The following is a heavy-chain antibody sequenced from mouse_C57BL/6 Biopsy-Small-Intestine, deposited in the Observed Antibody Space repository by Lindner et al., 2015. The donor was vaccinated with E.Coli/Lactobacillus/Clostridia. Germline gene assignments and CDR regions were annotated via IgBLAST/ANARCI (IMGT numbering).Heavy chain of an antibody. CDR3: ARNRAHWYFDV. V-gene: IGHV5-17*01. CDR1: GFTFSDYG. J-gene: IGHJ1*03. CDR2: ISSGSSTI. D-gene: IGHD3-1*01. Sequence: VQLQESGGGLVKPGGSLKLSCAASGFTFSDYGMHWVRQAPEKGLEWVAYISSGSSTIYYADTVKGRFTISRDNAKNTLFLQMTSLRSEDTAMYYCARNRAHWYFDVWGTGTTVTVSS.